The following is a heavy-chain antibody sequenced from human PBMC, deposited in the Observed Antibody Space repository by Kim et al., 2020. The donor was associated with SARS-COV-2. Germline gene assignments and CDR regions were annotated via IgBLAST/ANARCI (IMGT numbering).Heavy chain of an antibody. J-gene: IGHJ3*02. D-gene: IGHD3-22*01. Sequence: SVKVSCKASGGPFSRFSISWVRQAPGAGLEWLGGIVPVYGTPRYSPRFQGRVTIGADESTTTAYLELNSLKSEDTAVYYCAKESAGMSLSGSEDPFDIWGQGTLVTVSS. CDR3: AKESAGMSLSGSEDPFDI. CDR2: IVPVYGTP. V-gene: IGHV1-69*13. CDR1: GGPFSRFS.